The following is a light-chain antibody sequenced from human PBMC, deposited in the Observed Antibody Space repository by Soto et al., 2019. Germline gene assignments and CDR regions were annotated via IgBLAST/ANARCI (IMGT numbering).Light chain of an antibody. Sequence: EIVMTQSPATLSVSPGERVTLSCRASQDIRSSLAWYQQKPGQAPRLHIYGASIRATGVPATFSGSGSGTEFTLSISSLQSEHLGVYYCQQDSSWPLTFGGGTKVEIK. CDR3: QQDSSWPLT. CDR2: GAS. J-gene: IGKJ4*01. V-gene: IGKV3-15*01. CDR1: QDIRSS.